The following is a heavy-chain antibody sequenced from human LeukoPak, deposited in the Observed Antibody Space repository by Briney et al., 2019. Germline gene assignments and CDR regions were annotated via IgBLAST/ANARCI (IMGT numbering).Heavy chain of an antibody. CDR3: ASAPDRYSGGWYYFDY. V-gene: IGHV4-59*01. CDR2: IYYSGST. D-gene: IGHD6-19*01. J-gene: IGHJ4*02. Sequence: SETLSLTCTVSGGSISSYYWSWIRQPPGKGLEWIGYIYYSGSTNYNPSLKSRVTISVDTSKNQFSLKLSSVTAADTAVYYCASAPDRYSGGWYYFDYWGQGTLVTVSS. CDR1: GGSISSYY.